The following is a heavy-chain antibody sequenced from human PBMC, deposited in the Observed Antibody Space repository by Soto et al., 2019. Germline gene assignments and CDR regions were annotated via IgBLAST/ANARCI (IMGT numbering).Heavy chain of an antibody. D-gene: IGHD2-15*01. J-gene: IGHJ6*02. CDR2: IWYDGSNK. V-gene: IGHV3-33*01. CDR3: ARDQDVGVVVVAATRYYGMDV. CDR1: GFTFSSYG. Sequence: QVQLVESGGGVVQPGRSLRLSCAASGFTFSSYGMHWVRQAPGKGLEWVAVIWYDGSNKYYADSVKGRFTISRDNSKNKLYLQMNRLRAEDTAVYYCARDQDVGVVVVAATRYYGMDVWGQGTTVTVSS.